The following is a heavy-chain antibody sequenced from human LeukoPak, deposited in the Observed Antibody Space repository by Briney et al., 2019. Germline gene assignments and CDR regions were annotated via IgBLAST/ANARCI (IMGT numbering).Heavy chain of an antibody. Sequence: GGSLRLSCAASGFTFSSYGMHWVRQAPGKGLEXXXXISYDGSNKYXAXXXKGRFTISRDNSKNTLYLQMNSLRAEDTAVYYCATAKLVGATYAFDYWGQGTLVTVSS. J-gene: IGHJ4*02. CDR1: GFTFSSYG. CDR3: ATAKLVGATYAFDY. D-gene: IGHD1-26*01. CDR2: ISYDGSNK. V-gene: IGHV3-30*03.